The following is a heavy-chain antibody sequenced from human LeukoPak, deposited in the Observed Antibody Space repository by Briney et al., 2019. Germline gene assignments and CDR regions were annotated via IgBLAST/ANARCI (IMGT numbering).Heavy chain of an antibody. CDR1: GYSFNTYY. D-gene: IGHD3-10*01. J-gene: IGHJ5*02. Sequence: ASVKVSCKASGYSFNTYYMNWVRQAPGQGLEWLGWINTDSGGTNFAHKFLDRVTMTRDTSTSTVYMELSSLTSEDTAVYYCARGLGSGSYYGSWGQGTLVTVSS. CDR2: INTDSGGT. V-gene: IGHV1-2*02. CDR3: ARGLGSGSYYGS.